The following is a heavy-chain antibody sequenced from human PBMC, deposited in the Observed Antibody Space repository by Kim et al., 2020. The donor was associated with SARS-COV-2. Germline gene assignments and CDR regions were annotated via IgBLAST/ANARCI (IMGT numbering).Heavy chain of an antibody. CDR2: IKQDGSEK. V-gene: IGHV3-7*01. J-gene: IGHJ3*02. D-gene: IGHD2-21*01. CDR3: ARDLVVVIAMNAFDI. CDR1: GFTFSSYW. Sequence: GGSLRLSCAASGFTFSSYWMSWVRQAPGKGLEGVANIKQDGSEKYYVDSVKGRFTISRDNAKNSLYLQMNSLRAEDTAVYYCARDLVVVIAMNAFDIWGQGTMVTVSS.